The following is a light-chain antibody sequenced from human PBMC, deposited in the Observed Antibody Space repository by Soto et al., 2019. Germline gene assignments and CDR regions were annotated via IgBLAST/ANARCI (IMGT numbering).Light chain of an antibody. CDR1: SRDVGGYNY. Sequence: QSALTQPASVSGSPGQSITISCTGTSRDVGGYNYVSWYQQHPGKAPKLMIYEVSNRPSGVSNRFSGSKSGNTASLTISGLQAEDEADYYCSSYTSSLYVFGTGTKLTVL. CDR2: EVS. J-gene: IGLJ1*01. V-gene: IGLV2-14*01. CDR3: SSYTSSLYV.